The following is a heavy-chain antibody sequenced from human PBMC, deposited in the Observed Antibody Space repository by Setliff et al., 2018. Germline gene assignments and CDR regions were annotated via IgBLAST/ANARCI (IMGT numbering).Heavy chain of an antibody. J-gene: IGHJ4*02. CDR2: INYSGST. D-gene: IGHD5-12*01. CDR1: GGSISSSSYY. CDR3: ARLGYRGDLDY. Sequence: SETLSLTCTVSGGSISSSSYYWGWIRQPPGKGLEWIGNINYSGSTYYNPSLKSRVSISVDTSKNQFSLKLSSVTAADTAVYYCARLGYRGDLDYWGQGTLVTVSS. V-gene: IGHV4-39*01.